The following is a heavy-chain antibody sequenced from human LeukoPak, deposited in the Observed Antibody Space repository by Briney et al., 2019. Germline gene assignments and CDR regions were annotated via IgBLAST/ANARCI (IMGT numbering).Heavy chain of an antibody. Sequence: PSETLSLTWTVAGGSISSYYWSWIRQPAGKGLEWIGRIYTSGSTNYNPSPKSRVTISVDTSKNQFSLKLSSVTAADTAVYYCARGGTIFGVVGRFDYWGQGTLVTVSS. V-gene: IGHV4-4*07. D-gene: IGHD3-3*01. J-gene: IGHJ4*02. CDR2: IYTSGST. CDR1: GGSISSYY. CDR3: ARGGTIFGVVGRFDY.